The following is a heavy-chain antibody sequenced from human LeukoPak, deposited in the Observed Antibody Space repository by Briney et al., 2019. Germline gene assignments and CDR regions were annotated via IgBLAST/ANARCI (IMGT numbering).Heavy chain of an antibody. Sequence: GTSLRLSCVGSGFNFGFFGMHWVRQAPGKGLEWVANNWSDSSNKYYADSVKGRFIISRENQKNTVYLEMNNLSVEDTAVYYCAKSFRDLKTYKYYYYYDVWGKGTTVTVAS. J-gene: IGHJ6*03. CDR1: GFNFGFFG. CDR3: AKSFRDLKTYKYYYYYDV. D-gene: IGHD5-24*01. CDR2: NWSDSSNK. V-gene: IGHV3-33*03.